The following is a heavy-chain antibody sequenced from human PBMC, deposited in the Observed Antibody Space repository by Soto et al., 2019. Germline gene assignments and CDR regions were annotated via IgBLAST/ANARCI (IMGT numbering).Heavy chain of an antibody. CDR3: AKSVLATAGTSSVH. J-gene: IGHJ4*02. V-gene: IGHV3-30*18. CDR2: ISYNGDKS. CDR1: GFTFSTYG. D-gene: IGHD6-13*01. Sequence: GGSLRLSCAASGFTFSTYGMHWVRQAPGKGLEWVSFISYNGDKSYYAGSVKGRFSISRDNSKNTLYLQMNNLRPDDTAVYFCAKSVLATAGTSSVHWGQGTVVTVSS.